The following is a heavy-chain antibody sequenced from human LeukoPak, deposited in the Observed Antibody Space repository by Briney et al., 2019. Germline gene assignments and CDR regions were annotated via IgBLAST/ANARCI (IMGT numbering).Heavy chain of an antibody. Sequence: GGSLRLSCAASGFTFSSYSMNWVRQAPGKGLEWVSSISSSSSYIYYADSVKGRLTISRDNAKNSLYLQVNSLRAEDTAVYYCARGGVVPAASDYWGQGTLATVSS. CDR1: GFTFSSYS. CDR3: ARGGVVPAASDY. D-gene: IGHD2-2*01. CDR2: ISSSSSYI. V-gene: IGHV3-21*01. J-gene: IGHJ4*02.